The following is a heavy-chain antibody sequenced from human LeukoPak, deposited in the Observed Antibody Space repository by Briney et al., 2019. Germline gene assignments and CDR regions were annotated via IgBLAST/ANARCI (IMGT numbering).Heavy chain of an antibody. J-gene: IGHJ4*02. V-gene: IGHV3-7*03. CDR2: IRQDGGEK. Sequence: GGSLRLSCAASGFTFSSYWMAWVRQAPGKGLQWVANIRQDGGEKYYVDSVKGRFTISRDNSKNTLYLQMNSLRAEDTAVYYCATHDYGRKYDFDYWGQGTLVTVSS. D-gene: IGHD4-17*01. CDR1: GFTFSSYW. CDR3: ATHDYGRKYDFDY.